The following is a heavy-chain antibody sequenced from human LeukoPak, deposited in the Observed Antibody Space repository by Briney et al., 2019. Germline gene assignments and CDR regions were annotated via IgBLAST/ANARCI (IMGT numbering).Heavy chain of an antibody. CDR2: IWYDGSNK. V-gene: IGHV3-33*08. J-gene: IGHJ4*02. CDR3: ARVGDYGDYGGY. CDR1: GLTFSNYA. Sequence: PGGSLRLSCAASGLTFSNYAMDWVRQAPGKGLEWVAVIWYDGSNKYYADSVKGRFTISRDNSKNTLYLQMNSLRAEDTAVYYCARVGDYGDYGGYWGQGTLVTVSS. D-gene: IGHD4-17*01.